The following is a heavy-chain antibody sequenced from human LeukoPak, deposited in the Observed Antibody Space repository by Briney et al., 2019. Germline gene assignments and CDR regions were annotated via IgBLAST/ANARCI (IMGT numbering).Heavy chain of an antibody. V-gene: IGHV4-59*01. D-gene: IGHD5-18*01. CDR2: IYYSGST. J-gene: IGHJ6*03. Sequence: SETLSLTCTVPGGSISSYYWSWIRQPPGKGLEWIGYIYYSGSTNYNPSLKSRVTISVDTSKNQFSLKLSSVTAADTAVYYCARVQYSYGSLGYYYYYMDVWGKGTTVTVSS. CDR3: ARVQYSYGSLGYYYYYMDV. CDR1: GGSISSYY.